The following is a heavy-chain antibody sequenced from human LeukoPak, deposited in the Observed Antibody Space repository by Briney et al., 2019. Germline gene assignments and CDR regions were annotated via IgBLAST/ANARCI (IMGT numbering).Heavy chain of an antibody. CDR3: ARAGGSYSSSWNGLDY. V-gene: IGHV3-30-3*01. D-gene: IGHD6-13*01. Sequence: GGSLRLSCAASGFTFSSYAMHWVRQAPGKGLEWVAVISYDGSNKYYADSVKGRFTISRDNSKNTLYLQMNSLRAEDTAVYYCARAGGSYSSSWNGLDYWGQGTLVTVSS. CDR2: ISYDGSNK. J-gene: IGHJ4*02. CDR1: GFTFSSYA.